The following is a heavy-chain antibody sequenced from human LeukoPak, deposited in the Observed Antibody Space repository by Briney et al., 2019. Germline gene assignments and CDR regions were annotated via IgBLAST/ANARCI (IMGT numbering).Heavy chain of an antibody. V-gene: IGHV3-30*02. D-gene: IGHD3-22*01. J-gene: IGHJ3*02. CDR1: GFTFSSYG. CDR3: AKDHKWLLDAFDI. CDR2: IRYDGSNK. Sequence: GGSLRLSCAASGFTFSSYGMHWVRQAPGKGLEWVAFIRYDGSNKYYADSVKGRFTISRDNSKNTLYLQMNSLRAEDTAVYYCAKDHKWLLDAFDIWGQGTMVTVSS.